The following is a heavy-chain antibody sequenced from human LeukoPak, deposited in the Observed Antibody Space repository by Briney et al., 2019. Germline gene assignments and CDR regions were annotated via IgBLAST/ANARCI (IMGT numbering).Heavy chain of an antibody. CDR1: GFTFSTYG. J-gene: IGHJ6*03. CDR2: ISPDGNSK. V-gene: IGHV3-30*03. Sequence: PGGSLRLSCIISGFTFSTYGMHWVRQAPGKGLEWVAVISPDGNSKHYVDSVKGRFAISRDNSKNTLYVQMNSLTTEDTAVYFCARGFDSNLDYYYYMDVWGKGTTVTVSS. CDR3: ARGFDSNLDYYYYMDV. D-gene: IGHD2-21*01.